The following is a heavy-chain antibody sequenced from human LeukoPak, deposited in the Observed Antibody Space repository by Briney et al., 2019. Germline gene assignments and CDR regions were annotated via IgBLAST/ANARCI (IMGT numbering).Heavy chain of an antibody. CDR3: AREMSPYYYYYMDV. CDR1: GFTFSSYE. CDR2: ISSSGSTI. V-gene: IGHV3-48*03. D-gene: IGHD5/OR15-5a*01. Sequence: GGSLRLSCAASGFTFSSYEMNWVRQAPGKGLEWVSCISSSGSTIYYADSVKGRFTISRDNAKNSLYLQMNSLRAEDTAVYYCAREMSPYYYYYMDVWGKGTTVTISS. J-gene: IGHJ6*03.